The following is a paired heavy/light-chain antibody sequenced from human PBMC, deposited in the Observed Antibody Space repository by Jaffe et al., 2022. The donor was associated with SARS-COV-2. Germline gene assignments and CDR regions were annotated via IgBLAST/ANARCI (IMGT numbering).Light chain of an antibody. J-gene: IGLJ2*01. V-gene: IGLV3-25*03. CDR1: ALPKQY. Sequence: SYELTQPPSVSVSPGQTARITCSADALPKQYAYWYQQKPGQAPVLVIYKDSERPSGIPERFSGSSSGTTVTLTISGVQAEDEADYYCQSADSSGTVVFGGGTKLTVL. CDR3: QSADSSGTVV. CDR2: KDS.
Heavy chain of an antibody. V-gene: IGHV3-23*04. D-gene: IGHD3-22*01. CDR2: ISGSGGST. CDR3: AKASYYYDSSGYYSYFDY. J-gene: IGHJ4*02. Sequence: EVQLVESGGGLVQPGGSLRLSCAASGFTFSSYAMSWVRQAPGKGLEWVSAISGSGGSTYYADSVKGRFTISRDNSKNTLYLQMNSLRAEDTAVYYCAKASYYYDSSGYYSYFDYWGQGTLVTVSS. CDR1: GFTFSSYA.